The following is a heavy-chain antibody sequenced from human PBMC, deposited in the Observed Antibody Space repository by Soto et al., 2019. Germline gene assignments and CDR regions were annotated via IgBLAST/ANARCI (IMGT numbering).Heavy chain of an antibody. V-gene: IGHV1-18*01. CDR2: ISAYNGNT. CDR1: GYTFTSYG. J-gene: IGHJ4*02. CDR3: ARDDTAYYDILTGYYPYCDY. D-gene: IGHD3-9*01. Sequence: QVQLVQSGAEVKKPGASVKVSCKASGYTFTSYGISWVRLAPGQGLEWMGWISAYNGNTNYAQKLQGRVTMTTDTYTSTAYMGLRSLRSDDTAVYYCARDDTAYYDILTGYYPYCDYWGQGTLVTVSS.